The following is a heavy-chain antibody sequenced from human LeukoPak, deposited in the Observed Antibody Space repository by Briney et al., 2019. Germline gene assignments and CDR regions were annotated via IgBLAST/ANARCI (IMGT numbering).Heavy chain of an antibody. Sequence: PGGSLRLSCAASGVTLRNYAMTWIRQAPGKGLQWVSVISGDGESTYYADSVRGRFTISRDNSKNTMYLQMNNLRAEGTAIYYCAKDRDCSSTGCYVFANWGQGTLVTVSS. CDR3: AKDRDCSSTGCYVFAN. CDR1: GVTLRNYA. CDR2: ISGDGEST. V-gene: IGHV3-23*01. J-gene: IGHJ4*02. D-gene: IGHD2-2*01.